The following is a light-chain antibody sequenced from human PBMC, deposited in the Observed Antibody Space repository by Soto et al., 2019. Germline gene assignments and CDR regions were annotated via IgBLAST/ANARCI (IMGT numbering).Light chain of an antibody. CDR3: QQRPNWPLT. CDR1: QSISSH. J-gene: IGKJ4*01. Sequence: EIVLTQSPATLSLSPGERATLSCRASQSISSHLAWYQQKPGQAPRLLIYDASNRAPGIPARFSGSGSGTDFTLTISSLEPEAFAVYYCQQRPNWPLTFGGGTKVEIK. V-gene: IGKV3-11*01. CDR2: DAS.